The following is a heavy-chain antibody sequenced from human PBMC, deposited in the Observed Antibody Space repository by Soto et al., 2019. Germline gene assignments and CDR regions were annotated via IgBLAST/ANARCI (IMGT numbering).Heavy chain of an antibody. Sequence: EVQLVESGGVVVQPGGSLRLSCAASGFTFDDYSMHWMRQTPGKGLEWLSLISWDGGITHYADSVKGRFTISRENNKNSVYLQMNSLRIEDSAVYYCARDARFTNGWCPIFDPRSQGTLVTVSS. CDR3: ARDARFTNGWCPIFDP. D-gene: IGHD6-19*01. CDR2: ISWDGGIT. J-gene: IGHJ5*02. V-gene: IGHV3-43*01. CDR1: GFTFDDYS.